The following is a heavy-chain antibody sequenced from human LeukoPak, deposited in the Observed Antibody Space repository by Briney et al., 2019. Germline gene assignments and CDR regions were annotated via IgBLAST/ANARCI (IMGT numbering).Heavy chain of an antibody. V-gene: IGHV3-30*02. CDR2: IRYDGSNK. CDR3: AKEYGYDYNYFYSMDV. J-gene: IGHJ6*03. CDR1: GFTFSGSG. Sequence: GGSLRLSCAASGFTFSGSGMHWVRQAPGKGLEWVAFIRYDGSNKYHADSVKGRFTISRDNSKNTVYLQMNSLRAEDTAVYFCAKEYGYDYNYFYSMDVWGKGTTVTISS. D-gene: IGHD1-1*01.